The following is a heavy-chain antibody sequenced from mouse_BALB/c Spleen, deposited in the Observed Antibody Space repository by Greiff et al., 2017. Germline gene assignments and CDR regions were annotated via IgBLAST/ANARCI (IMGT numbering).Heavy chain of an antibody. CDR2: ISDGGSYT. D-gene: IGHD2-14*01. Sequence: EVKLMESGGGLVKPGGSLKLSCAASGFTFSDYYMYWVRQTPEKRLEWVATISDGGSYTYYPDSVKGRFTISRDNAKNNLYLQMSSLKSEDTAMYYCARGEGYDDYAMDYWGQGTSVTVSS. CDR3: ARGEGYDDYAMDY. J-gene: IGHJ4*01. V-gene: IGHV5-4*02. CDR1: GFTFSDYY.